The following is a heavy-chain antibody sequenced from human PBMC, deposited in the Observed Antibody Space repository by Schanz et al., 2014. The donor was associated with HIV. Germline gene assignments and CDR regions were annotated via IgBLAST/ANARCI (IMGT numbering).Heavy chain of an antibody. CDR3: AKPEYDSRGNSQSHFDY. Sequence: EVQLLESGGGLEQPGGSLRLSCAASGFNFNNYAMTWVRQAPGKGLEWVSSISESGGRTYYPDSVNGRFTISRDNSKNTLYLQMTTLRIDDTAVYYCAKPEYDSRGNSQSHFDYWGQGTLVTVSS. V-gene: IGHV3-23*01. CDR2: ISESGGRT. J-gene: IGHJ4*02. CDR1: GFNFNNYA. D-gene: IGHD3-22*01.